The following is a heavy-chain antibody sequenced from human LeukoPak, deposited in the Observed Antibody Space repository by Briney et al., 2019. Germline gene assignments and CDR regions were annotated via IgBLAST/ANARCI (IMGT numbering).Heavy chain of an antibody. V-gene: IGHV1-18*01. D-gene: IGHD4-23*01. Sequence: ASVKVSCKASGYTFTIYGISWVRQAPGQGVEWMGWISAYNGNTNYAQKLQGRVTMTTDTSTSTAYMELRSLRSDDTAVYYCARAPVVTLFDYWGQGTLVTVSS. CDR3: ARAPVVTLFDY. CDR2: ISAYNGNT. CDR1: GYTFTIYG. J-gene: IGHJ4*02.